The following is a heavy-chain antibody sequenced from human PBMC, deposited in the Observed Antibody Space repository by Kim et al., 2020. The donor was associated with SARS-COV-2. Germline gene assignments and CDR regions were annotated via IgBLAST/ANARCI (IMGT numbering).Heavy chain of an antibody. D-gene: IGHD3-22*01. CDR3: ARGYDSSGYYSGDWFDP. Sequence: SETLSLTCTVSGGSISSYYWSWIRQPPGKGLEWIGYIYYSGSTNYNPSLKSRVTISVDTSKNQFSLKLSSVTAADTAVYYCARGYDSSGYYSGDWFDPWGQGTLVTVSS. J-gene: IGHJ5*02. V-gene: IGHV4-59*01. CDR1: GGSISSYY. CDR2: IYYSGST.